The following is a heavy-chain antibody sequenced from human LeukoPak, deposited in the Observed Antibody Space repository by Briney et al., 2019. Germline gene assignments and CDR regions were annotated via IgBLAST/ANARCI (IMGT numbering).Heavy chain of an antibody. CDR2: IPYDGSDN. CDR1: VFTFSTYG. Sequence: PGGSLRLSCAASVFTFSTYGFHWVRQAPGKGLEGVAFIPYDGSDNYYANSVKGRFTISRDNSKNTIYLQMNSLRSEDTAVYYCAKGLGDYDDLRLVYWGQGTLVTVSS. CDR3: AKGLGDYDDLRLVY. D-gene: IGHD4-17*01. J-gene: IGHJ4*02. V-gene: IGHV3-30*02.